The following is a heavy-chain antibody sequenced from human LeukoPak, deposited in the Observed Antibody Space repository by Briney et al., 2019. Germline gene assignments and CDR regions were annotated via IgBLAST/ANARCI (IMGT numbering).Heavy chain of an antibody. CDR2: IYHSGST. D-gene: IGHD6-13*01. Sequence: SETLSLTCAVSGYSISSGYYWGWIRQPPGKGLEWIGSIYHSGSTYYNPSLKSRVTISVDTSKNQFPLKLSSVTAADTAVYYCARDRSSSWYADYWGQGTLVTVSS. J-gene: IGHJ4*02. V-gene: IGHV4-38-2*02. CDR1: GYSISSGYY. CDR3: ARDRSSSWYADY.